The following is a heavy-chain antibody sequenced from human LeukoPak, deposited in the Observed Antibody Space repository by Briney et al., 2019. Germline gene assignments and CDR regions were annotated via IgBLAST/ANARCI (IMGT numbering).Heavy chain of an antibody. CDR3: ARALGFLEWLGDYYYGMDV. J-gene: IGHJ6*02. Sequence: GGSLRLSCAASGFTFSSYAMHWVRQAPGKGLEWVAVISYDGSNKYYADYVKGRFTISRDNSKNTLYLQMNSLRAEDTAVYYCARALGFLEWLGDYYYGMDVWGQGTTVTVSS. V-gene: IGHV3-30-3*01. CDR1: GFTFSSYA. CDR2: ISYDGSNK. D-gene: IGHD3-3*01.